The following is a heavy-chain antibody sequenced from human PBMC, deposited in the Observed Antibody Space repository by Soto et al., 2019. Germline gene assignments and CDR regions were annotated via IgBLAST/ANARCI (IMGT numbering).Heavy chain of an antibody. D-gene: IGHD2-2*02. J-gene: IGHJ6*02. V-gene: IGHV5-10-1*01. CDR2: IDPSDSYT. CDR1: GYSFTSYW. CDR3: ARQRFVVVPAAIPEDYYYYGMDV. Sequence: GESLKISCKGSGYSFTSYWISWERQMPGKGLEWMGRIDPSDSYTNYSPSFQGHVTISADKSISTAYLQWSSLKASDTAMYYCARQRFVVVPAAIPEDYYYYGMDVWGQGTTVTVSS.